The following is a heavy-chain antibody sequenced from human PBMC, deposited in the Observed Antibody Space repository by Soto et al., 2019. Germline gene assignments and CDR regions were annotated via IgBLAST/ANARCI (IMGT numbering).Heavy chain of an antibody. CDR2: IYYSGST. J-gene: IGHJ4*02. V-gene: IGHV4-59*01. CDR1: GGSISSYY. Sequence: SETLSLTCTVSGGSISSYYWSWIRQPPGKGLEWIGYIYYSGSTNYNPSLKSRVTISVDTSKNQFSLKLSSVTAADTAVYYCARDRGDSIDYWGQGTLVTVSS. D-gene: IGHD2-21*02. CDR3: ARDRGDSIDY.